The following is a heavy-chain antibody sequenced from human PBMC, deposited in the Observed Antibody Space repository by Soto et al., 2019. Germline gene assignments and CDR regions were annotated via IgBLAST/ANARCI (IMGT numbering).Heavy chain of an antibody. J-gene: IGHJ6*02. CDR1: GFTFIRYS. CDR3: AITGKEADYYYGMDV. V-gene: IGHV3-48*02. D-gene: IGHD3-10*01. Sequence: EVQLVESGGGFVQPWGYLRLTCAASGFTFIRYSMNWFRQAPGEGLEWVSYISSSSSTIYYADFVKGRFNITRDNAKNRLYVPMTGLRDEDTAVYYCAITGKEADYYYGMDVCGQGSTVTVS. CDR2: ISSSSSTI.